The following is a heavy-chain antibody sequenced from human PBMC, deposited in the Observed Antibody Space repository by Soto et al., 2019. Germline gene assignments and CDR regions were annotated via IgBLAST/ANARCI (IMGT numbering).Heavy chain of an antibody. D-gene: IGHD2-8*02. Sequence: PGGSLRLSCEASGFSFSNYAMNWVRQGPGKGPEWVAGISLTGTHTYYADSVKGRFTVSRDNSKRQLHLQLNSLRVDDTAVYYCARGRGYCTGRTCYAVWFDPWGQGTQVTVSS. J-gene: IGHJ5*02. CDR3: ARGRGYCTGRTCYAVWFDP. CDR1: GFSFSNYA. CDR2: ISLTGTHT. V-gene: IGHV3-23*01.